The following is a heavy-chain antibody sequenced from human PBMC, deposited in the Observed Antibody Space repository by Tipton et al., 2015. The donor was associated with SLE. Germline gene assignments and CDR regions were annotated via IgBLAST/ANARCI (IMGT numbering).Heavy chain of an antibody. CDR1: GYSISSGYY. CDR3: ARVSGDYVADYFDY. V-gene: IGHV4-38-2*02. D-gene: IGHD4-17*01. J-gene: IGHJ4*02. CDR2: IYHSGST. Sequence: LRLSCTVSGYSISSGYYWGWIRQPPGKGLEWIGSIYHSGSTYYNHSLEGRVTISVDKSKNQFSLKLRSVTAADTAVYYCARVSGDYVADYFDYWGQETLVTVSS.